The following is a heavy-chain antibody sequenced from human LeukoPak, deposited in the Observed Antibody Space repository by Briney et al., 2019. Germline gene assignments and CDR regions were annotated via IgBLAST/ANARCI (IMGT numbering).Heavy chain of an antibody. D-gene: IGHD6-13*01. CDR1: GYTFTSYD. CDR3: ASTSSPRTYYYYYMDV. J-gene: IGHJ6*03. CDR2: MNPNSGNT. V-gene: IGHV1-8*01. Sequence: GASVKVSCKASGYTFTSYDINWVRQATGQGLEWMGWMNPNSGNTGYAQKFQGRVTITRNTSISTAYMELSSLRSEDTAVYYCASTSSPRTYYYYYMDVWGKGTTVTVSS.